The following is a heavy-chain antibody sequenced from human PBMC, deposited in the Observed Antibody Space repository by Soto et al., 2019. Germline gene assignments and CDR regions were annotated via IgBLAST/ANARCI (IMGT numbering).Heavy chain of an antibody. V-gene: IGHV1-18*01. Sequence: GLEWMGWISAYNGNTNYAQKLQGRVTMTTDTSTSTAYMELRSLRSDDTAVYYCARDKDPYCSGGSCYSVYWGQGTLVTVSS. D-gene: IGHD2-15*01. CDR3: ARDKDPYCSGGSCYSVY. CDR2: ISAYNGNT. J-gene: IGHJ4*02.